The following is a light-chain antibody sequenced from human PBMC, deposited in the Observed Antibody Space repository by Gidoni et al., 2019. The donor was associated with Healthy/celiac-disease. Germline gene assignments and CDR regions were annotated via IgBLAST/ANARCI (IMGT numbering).Light chain of an antibody. V-gene: IGLV3-21*04. CDR3: QVWYSSSDHVV. CDR1: NIGSKS. Sequence: SHVLTQPPSASVAPAKPARITCGGNNIGSKSVHWYQQKPGQAPVLVIYYDSDRPSGIPERFAGCNSGNTASLTISRVDVGDEADYYCQVWYSSSDHVVFGGGTKLTVL. J-gene: IGLJ2*01. CDR2: YDS.